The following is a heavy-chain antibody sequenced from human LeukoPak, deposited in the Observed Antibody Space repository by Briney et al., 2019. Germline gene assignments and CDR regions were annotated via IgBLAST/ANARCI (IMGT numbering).Heavy chain of an antibody. CDR1: GFTFSSHW. Sequence: GGSLRLSRVASGFTFSSHWMSWVRQAPGKGLERVANMNQDGSGKYYVDSVKGRFIISRDNAKNSLYLQMYSLRAEDTAVYYCARDPVYSYGKGPNYYYYMDVWGKGTTVTVSS. D-gene: IGHD5-18*01. CDR3: ARDPVYSYGKGPNYYYYMDV. J-gene: IGHJ6*03. CDR2: MNQDGSGK. V-gene: IGHV3-7*01.